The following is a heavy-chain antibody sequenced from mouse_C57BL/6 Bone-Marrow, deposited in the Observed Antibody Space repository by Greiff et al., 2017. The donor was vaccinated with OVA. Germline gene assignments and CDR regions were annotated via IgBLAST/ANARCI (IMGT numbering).Heavy chain of an antibody. CDR2: IRNKANGYTT. J-gene: IGHJ4*01. CDR1: GFTFTDYY. D-gene: IGHD2-5*01. Sequence: EVKLVESGGGLVQPGGSLSLSCAASGFTFTDYYMSWVRQPPGKALEWLGFIRNKANGYTTEYSASVKGRFTISRDNSQSILYLQMNALRAEDSATYYCASSYYSNYYAMDYWGQGTSVTVSS. V-gene: IGHV7-3*01. CDR3: ASSYYSNYYAMDY.